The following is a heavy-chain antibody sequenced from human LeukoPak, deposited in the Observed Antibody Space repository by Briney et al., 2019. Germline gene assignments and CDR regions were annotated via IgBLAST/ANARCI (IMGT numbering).Heavy chain of an antibody. CDR3: ARVEYCTKGVCINFDL. CDR1: GYTFNDYY. D-gene: IGHD2-8*01. Sequence: ASVKVSCKASGYTFNDYYLHWLRQVPGQGLEWMGRLSPNGGGTYYAQKFQGRVTVTRDTSTSTAYMELSGLRADDTAAYYCARVEYCTKGVCINFDLWGQGTLVTVSS. V-gene: IGHV1-2*06. CDR2: LSPNGGGT. J-gene: IGHJ4*02.